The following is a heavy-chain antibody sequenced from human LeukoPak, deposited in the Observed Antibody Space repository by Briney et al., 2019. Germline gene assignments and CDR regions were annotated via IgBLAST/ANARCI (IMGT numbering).Heavy chain of an antibody. CDR1: GFTFSSYW. CDR2: IKQDGSVK. D-gene: IGHD6-6*01. V-gene: IGHV3-7*01. J-gene: IGHJ4*02. CDR3: ARDPVAAPDFDY. Sequence: GGSLRLSCAASGFTFSSYWMNWVRKAPGKGREWVANIKQDGSVKNYVGSVKGRFTVSRDNARNSLYLQMSSLRAEDTAVYYCARDPVAAPDFDYWGQGALVTVSS.